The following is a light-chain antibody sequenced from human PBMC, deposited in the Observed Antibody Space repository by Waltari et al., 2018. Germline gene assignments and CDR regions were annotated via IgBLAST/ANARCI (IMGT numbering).Light chain of an antibody. CDR3: QQYRT. Sequence: DIQMTQSPSTLSASVRDRVTITCRASQSISSLLAWYQQKPAKAPKLLSYKASSLESGVPSRFSGRGSGTEFTLTISSLQPDDIATYYCQQYRTFGQGTKVEIK. V-gene: IGKV1-5*03. J-gene: IGKJ1*01. CDR2: KAS. CDR1: QSISSL.